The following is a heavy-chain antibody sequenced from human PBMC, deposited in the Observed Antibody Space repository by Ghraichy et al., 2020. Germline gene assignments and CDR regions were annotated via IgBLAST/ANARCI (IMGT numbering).Heavy chain of an antibody. D-gene: IGHD4-11*01. V-gene: IGHV3-30-3*01. CDR3: ARDDSNYVSYYFGMDV. J-gene: IGHJ6*02. CDR2: ISYDGIKT. CDR1: GFSFNIYP. Sequence: GGSLRLSCAASGFSFNIYPMHWVRQAPGKGLEWVALISYDGIKTYYGDSVKGRFTISRANSKNTLYLQMNTLRPEDTAVYYCARDDSNYVSYYFGMDVWGQGTTVTVSS.